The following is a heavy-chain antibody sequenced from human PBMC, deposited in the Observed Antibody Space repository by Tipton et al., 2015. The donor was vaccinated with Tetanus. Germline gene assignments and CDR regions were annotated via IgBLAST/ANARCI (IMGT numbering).Heavy chain of an antibody. V-gene: IGHV3-33*08. CDR2: IWYDGSNK. CDR3: ARDSYSYGWYYYYGMDV. CDR1: GFTFSSYG. J-gene: IGHJ6*02. D-gene: IGHD5-18*01. Sequence: SLRLSCAASGFTFSSYGMHWVRQAPGKGLEWVAVIWYDGSNKYYADSVKGRFTISRDNSKNTLYLQMNSLRAEDTAVYYCARDSYSYGWYYYYGMDVWGQGTTVTVSS.